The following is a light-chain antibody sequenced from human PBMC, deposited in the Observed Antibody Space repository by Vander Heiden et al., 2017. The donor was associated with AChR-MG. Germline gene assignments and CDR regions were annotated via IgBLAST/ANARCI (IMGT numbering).Light chain of an antibody. J-gene: IGLJ3*02. CDR3: ASWDDKLDGV. CDR1: TSNIGTNA. CDR2: NTD. V-gene: IGLV1-44*01. Sequence: QSVLTQAPSASGTPGQRVTTSCSGSTSNIGTNAVAWYQQLPGTAPKLLIYNTDQRPSGVPDRFSGSKSGTSASLAISGLQSEDEADYYCASWDDKLDGVFGGGTKLTGL.